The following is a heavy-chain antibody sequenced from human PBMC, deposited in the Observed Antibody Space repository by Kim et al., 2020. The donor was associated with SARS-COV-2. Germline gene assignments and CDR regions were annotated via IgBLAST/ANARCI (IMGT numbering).Heavy chain of an antibody. Sequence: SETLSLTCTVSGGSISSYYWSWIRQPPGKGLEWIGYIYYSGSTNYNPSLKSRVTISVDTSKNQFSLKLSSVTAADTAVYYCARVVVSSGWHFDYWGQGTLVTVSS. V-gene: IGHV4-59*13. D-gene: IGHD6-19*01. J-gene: IGHJ4*02. CDR3: ARVVVSSGWHFDY. CDR1: GGSISSYY. CDR2: IYYSGST.